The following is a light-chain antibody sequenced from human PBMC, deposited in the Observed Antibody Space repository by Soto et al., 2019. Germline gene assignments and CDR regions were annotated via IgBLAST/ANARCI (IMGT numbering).Light chain of an antibody. CDR1: SSNIGAGYD. V-gene: IGLV1-40*01. Sequence: QSVLTQPPSVSGAPGQRVTISCTGSSSNIGAGYDVHWYQQLPGTAPKLLIYGNTNRPSGVPDRFSGSKSATSASLAITGLQAEDEADYYCQSYDSSVSGWVFGGGTKLTVL. J-gene: IGLJ3*02. CDR3: QSYDSSVSGWV. CDR2: GNT.